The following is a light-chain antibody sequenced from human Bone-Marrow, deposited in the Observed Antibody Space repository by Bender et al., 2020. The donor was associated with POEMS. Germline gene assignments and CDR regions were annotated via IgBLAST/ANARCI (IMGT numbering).Light chain of an antibody. V-gene: IGLV3-21*02. CDR1: NIGRKS. CDR3: QVYDGTSDHAV. J-gene: IGLJ3*02. Sequence: SYVLTQPPSVSVAPGETATITCGGDNIGRKSVHWYQQKPGQAPVLIVYDDSKRPSGIPERLSGSNSQNTAALTFSRVEAGDEADYYCQVYDGTSDHAVFGGGTKLTVL. CDR2: DDS.